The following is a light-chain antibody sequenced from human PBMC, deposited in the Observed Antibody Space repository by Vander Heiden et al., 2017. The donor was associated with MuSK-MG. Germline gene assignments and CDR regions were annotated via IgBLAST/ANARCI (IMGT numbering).Light chain of an antibody. CDR3: ASYTNTAPHGV. CDR2: DIS. V-gene: IGLV2-14*03. Sequence: QSALTHPASVSGSPGQSITISCTGSSNDVGGHMYISWYQHPPGKAPRLLIYDISNRPSGASDRFAGAKYGNTASLAIAGLQEEEEANYYCASYTNTAPHGVFGGGTKVTVL. J-gene: IGLJ2*01. CDR1: SNDVGGHMY.